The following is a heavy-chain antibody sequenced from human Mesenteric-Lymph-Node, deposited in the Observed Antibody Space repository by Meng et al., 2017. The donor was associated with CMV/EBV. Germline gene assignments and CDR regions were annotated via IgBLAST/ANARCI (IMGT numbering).Heavy chain of an antibody. V-gene: IGHV4-4*02. J-gene: IGHJ5*02. CDR2: VYHTGDT. CDR3: AYHNWFDP. CDR1: GGSVSSTTL. Sequence: LSLICVVSGGSVSSTTLWSWVRQPPGKGLEWIGDVYHTGDTNYNPSLKSRVTISVDKSKNHFSLKLTSVTAADTAVYYCAYHNWFDPWGQGTLVTVSS.